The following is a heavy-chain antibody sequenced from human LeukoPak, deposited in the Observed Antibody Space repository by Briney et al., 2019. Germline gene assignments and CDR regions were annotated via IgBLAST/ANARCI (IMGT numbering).Heavy chain of an antibody. CDR3: ARDRGYSYFDY. V-gene: IGHV3-48*03. CDR1: GFKFSNYE. Sequence: GGSLRLSCAASGFKFSNYEMNWVRQAPGKGLEWVSFISTRGYTIYYADSVKGRFTISRDNSKNTLYLQMNSLRAEDTAVYYCARDRGYSYFDYWGQGTLVSVSS. CDR2: ISTRGYTI. D-gene: IGHD5-18*01. J-gene: IGHJ4*02.